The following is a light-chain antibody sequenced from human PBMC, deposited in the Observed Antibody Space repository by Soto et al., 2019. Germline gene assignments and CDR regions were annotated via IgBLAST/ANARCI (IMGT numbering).Light chain of an antibody. Sequence: DLVMTQSPLSLPVTPGEPASISCRSSQSPLHSNGYNFFDWYVQKPGQSPQLLIYLGSNRASGVPDRFSGSGSGTDFTLKISRVEAEDAGVYYCMQGLETPYTFGQGTKLEIK. J-gene: IGKJ2*01. CDR1: QSPLHSNGYNF. V-gene: IGKV2-28*01. CDR3: MQGLETPYT. CDR2: LGS.